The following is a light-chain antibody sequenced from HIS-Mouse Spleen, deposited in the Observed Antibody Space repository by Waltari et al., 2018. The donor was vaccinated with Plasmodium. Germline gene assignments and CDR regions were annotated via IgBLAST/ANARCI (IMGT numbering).Light chain of an antibody. V-gene: IGLV2-11*01. CDR3: CSYAGSYIHWV. Sequence: QSALTQPRSVSGSPGQSVTISCTGTSSDVGGYNYVSWYQQHPGKAPKLTIYDVSKRPSGVPDRFSGSKSGNTASLTISGLQAEDEADYYCCSYAGSYIHWVFGGGTKLTVL. CDR1: SSDVGGYNY. CDR2: DVS. J-gene: IGLJ3*02.